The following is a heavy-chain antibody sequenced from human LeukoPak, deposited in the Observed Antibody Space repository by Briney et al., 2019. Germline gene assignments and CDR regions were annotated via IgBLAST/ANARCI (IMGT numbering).Heavy chain of an antibody. J-gene: IGHJ6*02. D-gene: IGHD1-7*01. Sequence: GGSLRLSCAASGFIFSNYWMTWVRQAPGKGLEWVANIKQDGRENYYVDSVKARFTISRDNAKNSMYLQMNSLRAEGTAVYYCARHMKLELPASSGYCYGMDVWGRGTTVTVSS. CDR1: GFIFSNYW. CDR2: IKQDGREN. CDR3: ARHMKLELPASSGYCYGMDV. V-gene: IGHV3-7*01.